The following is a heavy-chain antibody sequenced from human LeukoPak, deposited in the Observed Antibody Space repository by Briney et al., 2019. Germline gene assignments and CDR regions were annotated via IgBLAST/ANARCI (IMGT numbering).Heavy chain of an antibody. Sequence: SETLSLTCAVYGGSFSGYHWSWIRQPPGKGLEWIGSIYYSGSTYYNPFLKGRVTISVDTSKNQFSLKLTSVTAADTAVYYCARVWLEQNWFDPWGQGTLVTVSS. CDR2: IYYSGST. D-gene: IGHD1/OR15-1a*01. V-gene: IGHV4-34*01. J-gene: IGHJ5*02. CDR3: ARVWLEQNWFDP. CDR1: GGSFSGYH.